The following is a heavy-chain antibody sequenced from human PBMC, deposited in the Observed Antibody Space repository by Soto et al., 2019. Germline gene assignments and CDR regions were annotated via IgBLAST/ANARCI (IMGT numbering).Heavy chain of an antibody. Sequence: SVKVSCKASGGTFSSYAISWVRQAPGQGLEWMGGIIPIFGTANYAQKFQGRVTITADESTSTAYMELSSLRSEDTAVYYCASSHYRSAWLNWFDTWGQGTLVTVSS. V-gene: IGHV1-69*13. CDR2: IIPIFGTA. J-gene: IGHJ5*02. CDR3: ASSHYRSAWLNWFDT. CDR1: GGTFSSYA. D-gene: IGHD6-19*01.